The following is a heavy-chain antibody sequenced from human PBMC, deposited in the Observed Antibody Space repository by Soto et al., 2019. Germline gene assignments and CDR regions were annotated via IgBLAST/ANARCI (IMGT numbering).Heavy chain of an antibody. CDR1: GFTFSNYA. Sequence: EVQLLESGGGLVQPGGSLRLSCAASGFTFSNYAMSWVRQAPGKGLEWVSTISGAGGATFYADSVKGRFTISRDNSKSTLLLQLNSLRAEDTAIYYCAKDLGTYASVGGDYWGQGTLVTVSS. V-gene: IGHV3-23*01. CDR2: ISGAGGAT. CDR3: AKDLGTYASVGGDY. J-gene: IGHJ4*02. D-gene: IGHD1-26*01.